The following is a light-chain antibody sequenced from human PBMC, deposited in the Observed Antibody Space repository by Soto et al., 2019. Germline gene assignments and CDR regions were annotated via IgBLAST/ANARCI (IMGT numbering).Light chain of an antibody. CDR1: SSDVGGYNY. CDR3: SSYAGSNNWAV. J-gene: IGLJ3*02. V-gene: IGLV2-8*01. Sequence: QSALTQPPSASGSPGQSVTISCTGTSSDVGGYNYVSWYQQHPGKAPKLIIYEDTKRPSGVPDRFTVSKSGNTASLTVSGLQAEDEADYYCSSYAGSNNWAVFGGGTKLTVL. CDR2: EDT.